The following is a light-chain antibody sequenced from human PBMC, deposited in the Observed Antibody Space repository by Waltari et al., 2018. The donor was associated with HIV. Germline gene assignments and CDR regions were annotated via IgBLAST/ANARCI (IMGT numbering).Light chain of an antibody. Sequence: QSLLTQPPSVSGAPGQRVTISCTGDTSNIGSDYDVHWYQQLPGRAPRLLIYSNKNRPSGVPDRFSGSKSGNTASLTISGLQAEDEADYYCCSYVGWSTILYVFGTGTKVTVL. CDR3: CSYVGWSTILYV. J-gene: IGLJ1*01. V-gene: IGLV1-40*01. CDR2: SNK. CDR1: TSNIGSDYD.